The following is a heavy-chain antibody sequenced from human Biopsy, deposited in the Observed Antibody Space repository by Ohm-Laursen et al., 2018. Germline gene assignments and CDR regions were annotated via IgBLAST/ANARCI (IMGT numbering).Heavy chain of an antibody. CDR1: GYSISSDYR. CDR3: ARVGSGWAPFDK. D-gene: IGHD6-19*01. V-gene: IGHV4-38-2*01. J-gene: IGHJ4*02. Sequence: SDTLSLTCAVSGYSISSDYRWGWIRQAPGKTLEWLGNIFKYGNTHYNPSLRSRLIISIDTSKNQFSLMMTSVSGADTAVYFCARVGSGWAPFDKWGPGTLVTVSS. CDR2: IFKYGNT.